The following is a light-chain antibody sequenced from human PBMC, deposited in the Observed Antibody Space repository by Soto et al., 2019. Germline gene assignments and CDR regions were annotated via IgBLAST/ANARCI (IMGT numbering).Light chain of an antibody. CDR3: QQYADSPLT. CDR2: GAS. Sequence: EIVMTQSPVTLSVSPGERATLSCRASQSVSDNLAWYQQKPGQAPRLLFYGASTRATDIPVRFSGSGSGTDFTLTISRLEPEDFAVYYCQQYADSPLTFGGGTKVDIK. CDR1: QSVSDN. V-gene: IGKV3D-15*01. J-gene: IGKJ4*01.